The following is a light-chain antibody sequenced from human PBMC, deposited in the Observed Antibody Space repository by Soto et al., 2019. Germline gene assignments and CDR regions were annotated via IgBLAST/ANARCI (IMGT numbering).Light chain of an antibody. J-gene: IGKJ1*01. Sequence: DIQMTQSPSTLSASVVDRVTITFRASQIISSWLAWYQQKPGKAPKLLIYTASTLKSGVPSRFSGSGSGTDFTLTISSLQPEDFASYYCQQSYSAPRTFAQGTKVDIK. CDR3: QQSYSAPRT. CDR1: QIISSW. CDR2: TAS. V-gene: IGKV1-5*03.